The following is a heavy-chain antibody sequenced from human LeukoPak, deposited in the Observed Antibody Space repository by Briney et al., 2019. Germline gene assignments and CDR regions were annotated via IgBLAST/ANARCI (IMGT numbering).Heavy chain of an antibody. Sequence: SETLSLTCTVSGYSISSGYYWGWIRQPPGKGLEWIGSIYHSGSTYYNPSLKSRVTISVDTSKNQFSLKLSSVTAADTAVYYCARRYCSSTSCFNWFDPWGQGTLVTVSS. J-gene: IGHJ5*02. CDR3: ARRYCSSTSCFNWFDP. CDR2: IYHSGST. CDR1: GYSISSGYY. V-gene: IGHV4-38-2*02. D-gene: IGHD2-2*01.